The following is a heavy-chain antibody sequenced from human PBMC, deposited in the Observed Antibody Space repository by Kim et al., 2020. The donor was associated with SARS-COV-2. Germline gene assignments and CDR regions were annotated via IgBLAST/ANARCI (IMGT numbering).Heavy chain of an antibody. Sequence: SGPTLVKPTQTLTLTCTFSGFSLSTSGVGVGWIRQPPGKALEWLALIYWDDDKRYSPSLKSRLTITKDTSKNQVVLTMTNMDPVDTATYYCTHKVSSNWYGDWFDPWGQGTLVTVSS. CDR3: THKVSSNWYGDWFDP. D-gene: IGHD6-13*01. CDR1: GFSLSTSGVG. CDR2: IYWDDDK. V-gene: IGHV2-5*02. J-gene: IGHJ5*02.